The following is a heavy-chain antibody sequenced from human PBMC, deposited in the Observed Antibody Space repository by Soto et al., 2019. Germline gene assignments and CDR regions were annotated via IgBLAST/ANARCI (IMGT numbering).Heavy chain of an antibody. V-gene: IGHV3-11*06. CDR2: ISSDSGYT. J-gene: IGHJ4*01. CDR1: AITFMDYY. CDR3: ARDPMGRGVPIDY. D-gene: IGHD3-10*01. Sequence: GGTLRLPCAASAITFMDYYSMGSGHAQGKGLEWISYISSDSGYTHYADSVRGLFTISRGNANNSLYLQMESLRAEDTAVYHGARDPMGRGVPIDYWGQGTLVTVAS.